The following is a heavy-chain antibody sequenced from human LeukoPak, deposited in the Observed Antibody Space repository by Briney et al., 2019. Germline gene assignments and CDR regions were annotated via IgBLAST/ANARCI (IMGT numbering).Heavy chain of an antibody. V-gene: IGHV4-4*02. CDR2: IYHSGST. D-gene: IGHD6-19*01. CDR1: GGSISSSNW. CDR3: ARGDNIAVAGRGAFDF. J-gene: IGHJ3*01. Sequence: PSETLSLTCAVSGGSISSSNWWSWVRQPPGKGLEWIGEIYHSGSTNYNPSLKSRVTVSVDKSKNQFSLKLNSVTAVDTAVYYCARGDNIAVAGRGAFDFWGQGTMVTVSS.